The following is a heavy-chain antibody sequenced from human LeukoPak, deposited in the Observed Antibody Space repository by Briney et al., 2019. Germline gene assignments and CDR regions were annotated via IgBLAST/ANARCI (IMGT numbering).Heavy chain of an antibody. CDR3: AKDITGGYYAYGAFDI. CDR1: GFTFDDYA. V-gene: IGHV3-9*01. D-gene: IGHD2-2*01. CDR2: ISWNSGSI. J-gene: IGHJ3*02. Sequence: GRSLRLSCAASGFTFDDYAMYWVRQAPGKGLEWVSGISWNSGSIGYADSVKGRFTISRDNAKNPLYLQMNSLRAEDTALYYCAKDITGGYYAYGAFDIWGQGTMVTVSS.